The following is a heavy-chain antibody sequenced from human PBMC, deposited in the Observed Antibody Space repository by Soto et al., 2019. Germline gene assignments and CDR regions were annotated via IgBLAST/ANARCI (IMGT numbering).Heavy chain of an antibody. V-gene: IGHV1-2*02. CDR1: GYIFTGYY. J-gene: IGHJ4*02. CDR3: ARGPLE. Sequence: QVRLVHSCAEVKKPGASVKVSCKAFGYIFTGYYLHWVRQAPGQGLEWVGRIDPDSGDSDYSQKYHGRVTLTRDTAIDTAYMEVTRLTVDDTAIYYCARGPLEWGQGTPVTVSS. CDR2: IDPDSGDS.